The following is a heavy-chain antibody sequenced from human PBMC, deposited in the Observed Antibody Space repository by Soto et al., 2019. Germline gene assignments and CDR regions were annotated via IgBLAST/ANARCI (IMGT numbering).Heavy chain of an antibody. Sequence: GESLKISCKGSGYSVTSYWIGWVRQMPGKGLEWMGIIYPGDSDTRYSPSFQGQVTISADKSISTAYLQWSSLKASDTAMYYCKTIVVNDAFDIWGQGTMVTVSS. CDR1: GYSVTSYW. J-gene: IGHJ3*02. CDR2: IYPGDSDT. D-gene: IGHD3-22*01. CDR3: KTIVVNDAFDI. V-gene: IGHV5-51*01.